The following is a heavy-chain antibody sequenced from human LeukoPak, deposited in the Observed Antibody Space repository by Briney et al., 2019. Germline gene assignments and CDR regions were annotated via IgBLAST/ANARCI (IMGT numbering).Heavy chain of an antibody. Sequence: ASVKVSCKASGYTFTSYGISWVRQAPGQGLEWMGWISAYNGNTNYAQKLQGRVTMTTDTSTSTAYMELRSLRSDATAVYYCARSTIGYNWPNYYYYYYMGVWGKGTTVTISS. D-gene: IGHD5-24*01. CDR3: ARSTIGYNWPNYYYYYYMGV. J-gene: IGHJ6*03. CDR2: ISAYNGNT. CDR1: GYTFTSYG. V-gene: IGHV1-18*01.